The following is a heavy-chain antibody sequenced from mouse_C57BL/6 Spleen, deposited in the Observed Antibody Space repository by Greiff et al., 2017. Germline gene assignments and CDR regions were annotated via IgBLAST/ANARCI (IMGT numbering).Heavy chain of an antibody. J-gene: IGHJ1*01. Sequence: QVQLQQPGAELVKPGASVKLSCKASGYTFTSYWMHWVKQRPGQGLEWIGMIHPNSGSTNYNEKFKSKATLTVDKSSSTAYMQLSSLTSEDSAVYYCAREGTTGVDTRWYIDVWGARGTGTVSS. CDR1: GYTFTSYW. CDR3: AREGTTGVDTRWYIDV. V-gene: IGHV1-64*01. D-gene: IGHD1-1*01. CDR2: IHPNSGST.